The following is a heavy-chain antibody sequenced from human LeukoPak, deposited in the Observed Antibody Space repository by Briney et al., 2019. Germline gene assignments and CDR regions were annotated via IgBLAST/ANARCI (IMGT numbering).Heavy chain of an antibody. Sequence: SETLSLTCTVSGGSISSYYWNWIRQPPGRGLEWIVYIYYSGNTNYNPSLKSRVTISVDTSKKQFSLRLSSVTAADTAVYYCARGDTTGSNYFDPWGQGTLVTVSS. CDR3: ARGDTTGSNYFDP. CDR1: GGSISSYY. CDR2: IYYSGNT. V-gene: IGHV4-59*01. J-gene: IGHJ5*02. D-gene: IGHD4/OR15-4a*01.